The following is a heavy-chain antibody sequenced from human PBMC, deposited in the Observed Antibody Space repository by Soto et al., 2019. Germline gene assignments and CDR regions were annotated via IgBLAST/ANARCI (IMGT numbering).Heavy chain of an antibody. CDR2: ISYDGSNK. CDR3: ARDTYSGSYYHAAFDY. CDR1: GFTFSSYA. J-gene: IGHJ4*02. D-gene: IGHD1-26*01. Sequence: GGSLRLSCAASGFTFSSYAMHWVRQAPGKGLEWVAVISYDGSNKYYADSVKGRFTISRDNSKNTLYLQMNSLRAEDTAVYYCARDTYSGSYYHAAFDYWGQGTLVTVSS. V-gene: IGHV3-30-3*01.